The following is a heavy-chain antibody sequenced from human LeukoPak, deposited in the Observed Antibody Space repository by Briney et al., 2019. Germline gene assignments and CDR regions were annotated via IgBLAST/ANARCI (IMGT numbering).Heavy chain of an antibody. D-gene: IGHD2-15*01. CDR3: AKDSDSGGFFEPPDF. CDR1: GFTFSSYA. V-gene: IGHV3-23*01. Sequence: PGGSLRLSCAASGFTFSSYAMSWVRQAPGKGLEWVSAISGSGGSTYYADSVKGRFTISRDNSKNTLYLQMNSLRAEDTALYYCAKDSDSGGFFEPPDFWGQGTLVTVSS. CDR2: ISGSGGST. J-gene: IGHJ4*02.